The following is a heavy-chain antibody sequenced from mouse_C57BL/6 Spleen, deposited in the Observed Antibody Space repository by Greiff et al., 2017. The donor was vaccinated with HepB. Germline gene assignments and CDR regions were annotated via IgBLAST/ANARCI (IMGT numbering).Heavy chain of an antibody. Sequence: QVQLQQSGAELVKPGASVKISCKASGYAFSSYWMNWVKQRPGKGLEWIGQIYPGDGDTNYNGKFKGKATLTADKSSSTAYMQLSSLTSEDSAVYFRARKGDYGSSPFYFDYWGQGTTLTVSS. CDR1: GYAFSSYW. J-gene: IGHJ2*01. V-gene: IGHV1-80*01. CDR3: ARKGDYGSSPFYFDY. D-gene: IGHD1-1*01. CDR2: IYPGDGDT.